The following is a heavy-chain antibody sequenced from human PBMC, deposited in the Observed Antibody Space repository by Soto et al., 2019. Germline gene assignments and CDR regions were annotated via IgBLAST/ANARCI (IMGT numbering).Heavy chain of an antibody. CDR2: IYTSGST. V-gene: IGHV4-4*07. D-gene: IGHD5-12*01. J-gene: IGHJ5*02. CDR1: GGSISSYY. Sequence: TSETLSLTCTVSGGSISSYYWSWIRQPAGKGLEWIGRIYTSGSTNYNPSLKSRVTMSVDTSKNQFSLKLSSVTAADTAVYYCARDNHGYSGYDSSGRFDPWGQGTLVTVSS. CDR3: ARDNHGYSGYDSSGRFDP.